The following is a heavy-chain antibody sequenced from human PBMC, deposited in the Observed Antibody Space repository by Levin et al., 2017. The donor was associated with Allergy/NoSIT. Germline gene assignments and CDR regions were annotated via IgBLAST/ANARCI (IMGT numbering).Heavy chain of an antibody. CDR3: ARDHGSGSLVFDY. J-gene: IGHJ4*02. Sequence: GGSLRLSCAASGFTFSSYAMHWVRQAPGKGLEWVAVISYDGSNKYYADSVKGRFTISRDNSKNTLYLQMNSLRAEDTAVYYCARDHGSGSLVFDYWGQGTLVTVSS. D-gene: IGHD3-10*01. V-gene: IGHV3-30-3*01. CDR2: ISYDGSNK. CDR1: GFTFSSYA.